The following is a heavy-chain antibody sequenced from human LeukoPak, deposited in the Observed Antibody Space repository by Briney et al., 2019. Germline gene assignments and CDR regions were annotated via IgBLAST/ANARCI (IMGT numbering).Heavy chain of an antibody. Sequence: PPRSLRPSCAASAFTFSSYCMHWVRQPPSKVLEWVAAICYNGSNKYYADSVKDRFTISTDNSTNTMYLQMNSLRAEDTAVYYCARDPVVVTDYGMDVWGKGTTVTVSS. CDR1: AFTFSSYC. D-gene: IGHD2-21*02. V-gene: IGHV3-33*01. CDR3: ARDPVVVTDYGMDV. J-gene: IGHJ6*04. CDR2: ICYNGSNK.